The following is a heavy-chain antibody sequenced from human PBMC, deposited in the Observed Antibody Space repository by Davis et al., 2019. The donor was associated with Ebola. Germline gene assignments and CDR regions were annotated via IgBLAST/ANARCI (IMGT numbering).Heavy chain of an antibody. CDR1: GFTFTSYS. CDR2: INTRGDAR. Sequence: PGGSLRPSCVTSGFTFTSYSFNWIRQTPGKGLEWIAHINTRGDARVYADSVRGRFTISRDDAANSLSLQMDPLKHEDTAVYYCVRDYLFAFDSWGQGTPVTVSS. CDR3: VRDYLFAFDS. V-gene: IGHV3-48*02. D-gene: IGHD3-10*02. J-gene: IGHJ4*02.